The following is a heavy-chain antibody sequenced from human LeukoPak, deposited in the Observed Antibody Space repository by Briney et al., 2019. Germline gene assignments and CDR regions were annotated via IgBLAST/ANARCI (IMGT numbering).Heavy chain of an antibody. D-gene: IGHD3-10*01. CDR2: ISSSSSCI. J-gene: IGHJ4*02. V-gene: IGHV3-21*01. CDR1: GFTFSIYS. Sequence: GGSLRLSCAASGFTFSIYSMNWPRQAPEKGLEGFSSISSSSSCIYYADGVKGRFTISRNNAKNSLYLQMNSLRAEDTAVYYCARDVTMVRGVSLWGQGTLVTVSS. CDR3: ARDVTMVRGVSL.